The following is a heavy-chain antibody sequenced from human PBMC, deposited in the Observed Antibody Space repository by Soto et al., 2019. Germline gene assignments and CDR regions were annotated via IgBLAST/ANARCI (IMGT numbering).Heavy chain of an antibody. V-gene: IGHV1-69*04. CDR1: GGTFSSYT. Sequence: ASVKVSCKASGGTFSSYTISWVRQAPGQGLERMGRIIPILGIANYAQKFQGRVTITADKSTSTAYMELSSLRSEDTAVYYCAREVEYCSGGSCYVDYWGQGTLVTVSS. J-gene: IGHJ4*02. CDR3: AREVEYCSGGSCYVDY. D-gene: IGHD2-15*01. CDR2: IIPILGIA.